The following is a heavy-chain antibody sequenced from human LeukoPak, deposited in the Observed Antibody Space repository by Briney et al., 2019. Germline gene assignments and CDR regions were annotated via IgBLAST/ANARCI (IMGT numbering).Heavy chain of an antibody. D-gene: IGHD2-21*01. Sequence: SETLSLTYAVYGESFSGYYWSWIRQPPGKGMEWIGEINHSGSTNYNPSLKSRVTISVDTSKNQFSLKLSSVTAADTAVYYCARDGGGVVARPFDYWGQGTLVTVSS. J-gene: IGHJ4*02. CDR3: ARDGGGVVARPFDY. CDR2: INHSGST. V-gene: IGHV4-34*01. CDR1: GESFSGYY.